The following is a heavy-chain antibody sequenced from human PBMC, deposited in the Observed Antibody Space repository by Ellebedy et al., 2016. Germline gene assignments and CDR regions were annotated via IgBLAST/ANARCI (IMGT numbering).Heavy chain of an antibody. CDR1: GFTFSSYW. V-gene: IGHV3-74*01. J-gene: IGHJ4*02. Sequence: GGSLRLSXTASGFTFSSYWMHWVRQAPGKGLVWVSRVNSDGSSTTYAGSVKGRFTISRVNAKNTLYLQMNSLRVEDTAVYYCARGGTLSADYWGQGTLVTVSS. CDR2: VNSDGSST. D-gene: IGHD1-1*01. CDR3: ARGGTLSADY.